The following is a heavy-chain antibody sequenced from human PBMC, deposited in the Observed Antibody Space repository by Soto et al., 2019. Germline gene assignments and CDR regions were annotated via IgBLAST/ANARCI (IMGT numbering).Heavy chain of an antibody. Sequence: QVQLVQSGAEVTKPGSSVKVSCKASGGTFSSYTISWVRQAPGQGLEWRGRIIPILGIATSAQKFQCRVSITSDKSTSTADMELSSLRSEDTAVYDCAMSEWSGYATSDAFDIWGQGTMVTVSS. CDR1: GGTFSSYT. CDR3: AMSEWSGYATSDAFDI. D-gene: IGHD5-12*01. CDR2: IIPILGIA. J-gene: IGHJ3*02. V-gene: IGHV1-69*02.